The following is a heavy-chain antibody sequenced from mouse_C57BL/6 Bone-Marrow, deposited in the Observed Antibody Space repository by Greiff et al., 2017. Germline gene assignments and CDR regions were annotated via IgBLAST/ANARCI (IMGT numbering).Heavy chain of an antibody. CDR1: GYTFTDYE. CDR2: IDPETGGT. CDR3: TRDYGSSLCAY. J-gene: IGHJ3*01. V-gene: IGHV1-15*01. D-gene: IGHD1-1*01. Sequence: QVQLQQSGAELVRPGASVTLSCKASGYTFTDYEMHWVKQTPVHGLAWIGAIDPETGGTAYNQKFKGKAILTADKSSSTAYMELRSLTSEDSAVYYCTRDYGSSLCAYWGQGTLVTVSA.